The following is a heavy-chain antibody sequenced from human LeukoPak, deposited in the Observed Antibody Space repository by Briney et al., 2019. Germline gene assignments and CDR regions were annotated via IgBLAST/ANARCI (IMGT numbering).Heavy chain of an antibody. D-gene: IGHD2-2*02. CDR3: ARDRLDIVVVPAAIPYNWFDP. V-gene: IGHV1-2*02. CDR2: INPNSGGT. Sequence: ASVKVSCKASGYTFTGYYMHWVRQAPGQGLEWMGWINPNSGGTNYAQKFQGRVTMTRDTSISTAYMELSRLRSDDTAVYYCARDRLDIVVVPAAIPYNWFDPWGQGTLVTVSS. CDR1: GYTFTGYY. J-gene: IGHJ5*02.